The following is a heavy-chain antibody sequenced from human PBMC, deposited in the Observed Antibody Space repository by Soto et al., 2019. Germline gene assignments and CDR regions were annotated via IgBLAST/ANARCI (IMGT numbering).Heavy chain of an antibody. J-gene: IGHJ6*02. CDR1: GYSISSGYY. CDR2: IYHSGST. Sequence: PSETLSLSCAVSGYSISSGYYWGWIRQPPGKGLEWIGSIYHSGSTYYNPSLKSRVTISVDTSKNQFSLKLSSVTAADTAVYYCARDHVQDYYDSSGYSRAGYYYYYGLDVWGQGTKVT. CDR3: ARDHVQDYYDSSGYSRAGYYYYYGLDV. V-gene: IGHV4-38-2*02. D-gene: IGHD3-22*01.